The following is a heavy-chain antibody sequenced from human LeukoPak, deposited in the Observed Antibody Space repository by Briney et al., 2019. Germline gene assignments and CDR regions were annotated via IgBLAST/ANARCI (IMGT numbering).Heavy chain of an antibody. J-gene: IGHJ6*03. D-gene: IGHD2-2*01. CDR1: GYTFTSYY. V-gene: IGHV1-69*13. CDR2: IIPIFGTA. CDR3: ARDYLLPAAPPRGYYYYYMDV. Sequence: SVKVSCKASGYTFTSYYMHWVRQAPGQGLEWMGGIIPIFGTANYAQKFQGRVTITADESTSTAYMELSSLRSEDTAVYYCARDYLLPAAPPRGYYYYYMDVWGKGTTVTVSS.